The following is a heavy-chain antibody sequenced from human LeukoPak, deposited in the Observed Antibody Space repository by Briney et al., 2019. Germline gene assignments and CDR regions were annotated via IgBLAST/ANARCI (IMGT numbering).Heavy chain of an antibody. V-gene: IGHV1-18*01. Sequence: ASVKVSCKASGYTFTSHGISWVRQAPGQGLEWMGWISANSGYTKYTQKLQGRVSMTTDTSTRTAYMELRSLRSDDTAMYYCARDRPGFGTIESPEYWGQGTLVTVSS. D-gene: IGHD1-1*01. CDR3: ARDRPGFGTIESPEY. J-gene: IGHJ4*02. CDR2: ISANSGYT. CDR1: GYTFTSHG.